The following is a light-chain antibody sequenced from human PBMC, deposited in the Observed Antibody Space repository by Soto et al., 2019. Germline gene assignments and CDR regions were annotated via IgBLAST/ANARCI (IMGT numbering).Light chain of an antibody. V-gene: IGKV3-11*01. J-gene: IGKJ5*01. CDR2: DAS. Sequence: EIVFAHSPVTLSFSPGERATLSCRASQSVSSYLAWYQQKPGQAPRLLIYDASNRATGISPRFSGSGSGTDFTLSISSLEPDDFALYYCQQRSSWPITFGQGTRLEIK. CDR3: QQRSSWPIT. CDR1: QSVSSY.